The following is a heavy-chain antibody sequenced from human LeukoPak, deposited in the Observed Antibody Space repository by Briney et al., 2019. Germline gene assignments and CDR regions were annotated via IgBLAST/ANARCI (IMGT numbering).Heavy chain of an antibody. CDR1: GGSISSGGYS. Sequence: SETLSLTCAVSGGSISSGGYSWSWIRQPPGKGLEWIGYIYHSGSTYYNPSLKSRVTISVDRSKNQFSLKLSSVTAADTAVYYCAGHRHGYLDVWGQGTTVTVSS. V-gene: IGHV4-30-2*01. CDR2: IYHSGST. CDR3: AGHRHGYLDV. J-gene: IGHJ6*02. D-gene: IGHD3-22*01.